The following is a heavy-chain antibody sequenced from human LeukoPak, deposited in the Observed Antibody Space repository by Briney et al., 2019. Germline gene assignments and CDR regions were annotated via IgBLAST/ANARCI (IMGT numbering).Heavy chain of an antibody. CDR3: ARERRGYSTYDAFDI. J-gene: IGHJ3*02. Sequence: SETLSLTCAVSGGSFSGYYWSWIREPPGKGLEWIGEINHSGSTNYNPSLKSRVTISVDTSKNQFSLKLSSVTAADTAVYYCARERRGYSTYDAFDIWGQGTMVTVSS. CDR1: GGSFSGYY. V-gene: IGHV4-34*01. CDR2: INHSGST. D-gene: IGHD5-18*01.